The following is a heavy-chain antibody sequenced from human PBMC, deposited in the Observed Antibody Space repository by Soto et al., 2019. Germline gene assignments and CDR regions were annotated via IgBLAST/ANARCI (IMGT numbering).Heavy chain of an antibody. J-gene: IGHJ4*02. CDR1: GDSTSSSRYY. CDR2: IYPHGST. CDR3: GRHFHPTTGYCPSSSWYHFDY. Sequence: QLQLQESGPGLVKSSATLSLTCTVSGDSTSSSRYYWGWVRQPPGKGLEWIGSIYPHGSTNYSPTLKSRVTIPVDTSKSHFSLKLSSVTAARTAVYYCGRHFHPTTGYCPSSSWYHFDYWGQGTLVTVSS. V-gene: IGHV4-39*01. D-gene: IGHD2-2*01.